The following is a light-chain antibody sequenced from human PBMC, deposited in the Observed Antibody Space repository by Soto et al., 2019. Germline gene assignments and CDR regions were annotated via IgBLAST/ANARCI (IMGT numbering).Light chain of an antibody. CDR1: QSVRSN. CDR2: GAS. V-gene: IGKV3-15*01. Sequence: EIVMTQSPATLSVSPGDRVTLSCRASQSVRSNSAWYQQKPGQAPRLLIYGASIRATGIPASFSGSGYGTEFTLTISSLQSEDFAIYYCHQYNTWPLTFGGGTKVEIK. CDR3: HQYNTWPLT. J-gene: IGKJ4*01.